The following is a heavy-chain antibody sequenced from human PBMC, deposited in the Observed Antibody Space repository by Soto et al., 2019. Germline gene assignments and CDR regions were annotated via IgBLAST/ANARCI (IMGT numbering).Heavy chain of an antibody. J-gene: IGHJ6*02. Sequence: QVQLVQSGAEVKKPGASVKVSCRASGYIFTNYGVGWVRQAPGQGLEWMGWISPYNGNTNYAQNLQGRVTLTTDTSTSTAFMELRSLRSDDTAVYYCARGDCSNVVCYVNYYYGMDVWGQGTTVTVSS. V-gene: IGHV1-18*01. CDR1: GYIFTNYG. D-gene: IGHD2-8*01. CDR3: ARGDCSNVVCYVNYYYGMDV. CDR2: ISPYNGNT.